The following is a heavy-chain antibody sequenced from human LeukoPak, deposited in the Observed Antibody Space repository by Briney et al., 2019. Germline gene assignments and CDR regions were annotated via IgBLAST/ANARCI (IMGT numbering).Heavy chain of an antibody. CDR3: ARVRTARPRARWFDP. D-gene: IGHD6-6*01. Sequence: NPSETLSLTCAVYGGSFSGYYWSWIRQPPGKGLEWIGEINHSGSTNYNPSLKSRVTISVDTSKNQFSLKLSSVTAADTAVYYCARVRTARPRARWFDPWGQGTLVTVSS. J-gene: IGHJ5*02. CDR1: GGSFSGYY. V-gene: IGHV4-34*01. CDR2: INHSGST.